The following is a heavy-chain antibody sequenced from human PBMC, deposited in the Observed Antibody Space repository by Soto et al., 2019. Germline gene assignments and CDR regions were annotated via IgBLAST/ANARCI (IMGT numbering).Heavy chain of an antibody. D-gene: IGHD5-18*01. V-gene: IGHV4-34*01. J-gene: IGHJ5*02. CDR2: INHSGST. Sequence: PXETLSVNSAVYRGSFSGYYWSWIRQPPGKGLEWIGEINHSGSTNDNPSLKSRVTISVDTSKNQFSLKLSSVTEADTAVYYCARGPPTATVIARFSWFDTWGQGTLVTVSS. CDR3: ARGPPTATVIARFSWFDT. CDR1: RGSFSGYY.